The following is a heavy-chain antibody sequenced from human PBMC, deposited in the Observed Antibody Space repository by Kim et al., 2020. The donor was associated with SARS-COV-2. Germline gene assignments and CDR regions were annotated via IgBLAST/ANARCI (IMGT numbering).Heavy chain of an antibody. J-gene: IGHJ4*02. CDR3: VRYSGWYYFDY. Sequence: SDYAVSVKSRITHNPHTSKNQFSLQLTSVTPEDTAFYYCVRYSGWYYFDYWGQGTLVTVSS. CDR2: S. V-gene: IGHV6-1*01. D-gene: IGHD6-19*01.